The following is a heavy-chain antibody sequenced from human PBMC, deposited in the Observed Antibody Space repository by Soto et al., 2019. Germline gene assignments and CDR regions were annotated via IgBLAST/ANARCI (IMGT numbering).Heavy chain of an antibody. CDR2: ISSSSSTI. D-gene: IGHD3-10*01. Sequence: GGSLRLSCAASGFTFSSYSMNWVRQAPGKGLEWVSYISSSSSTIYYADSVKGRFTISRDNAKNSLYLQMNSLRDEDTAVYYCARELMVRGVIMDYYYGMDVWGQGTTVTVSS. CDR1: GFTFSSYS. CDR3: ARELMVRGVIMDYYYGMDV. V-gene: IGHV3-48*02. J-gene: IGHJ6*02.